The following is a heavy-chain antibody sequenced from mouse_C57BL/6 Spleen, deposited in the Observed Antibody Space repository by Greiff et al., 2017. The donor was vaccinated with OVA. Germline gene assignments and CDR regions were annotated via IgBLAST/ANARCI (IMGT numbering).Heavy chain of an antibody. CDR3: TRDYGSLAFFYAMDY. V-gene: IGHV6-6*01. J-gene: IGHJ4*01. CDR1: GFTFSDAW. CDR2: IRNKANNHAT. D-gene: IGHD1-1*01. Sequence: EVKVVESGGGLVQPGGSMKLSCAASGFTFSDAWMDWVRQSPEKGLEWVAEIRNKANNHATYYAESVKGRFTISRDDSKSSVYLQMNSLRAEDTGIYYCTRDYGSLAFFYAMDYWGQGTSVTVSS.